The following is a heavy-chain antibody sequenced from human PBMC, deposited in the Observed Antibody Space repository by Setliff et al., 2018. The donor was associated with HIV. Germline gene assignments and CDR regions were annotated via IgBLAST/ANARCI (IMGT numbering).Heavy chain of an antibody. V-gene: IGHV4-4*07. CDR3: ARDLGSGHFDY. Sequence: KTSETLSLTCTVSGGSISGSYWNWFRRPAGQGLEWIGRIYGTGSTFYNPSFKSRATFAVDTARSQFSLNLRTVTAADTAVYYCARDLGSGHFDYWGQGTQVTVS. J-gene: IGHJ4*02. CDR1: GGSISGSY. CDR2: IYGTGST.